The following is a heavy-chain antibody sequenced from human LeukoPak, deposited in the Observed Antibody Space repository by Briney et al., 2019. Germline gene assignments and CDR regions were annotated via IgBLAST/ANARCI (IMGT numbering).Heavy chain of an antibody. D-gene: IGHD3-9*01. CDR3: AKDRWGYYDILTGYLDY. CDR2: IRYDGSNK. Sequence: GGSLRLSCAASGFTFSSYGMHWVRQAPGKGLEWVAFIRYDGSNKYYADSVKGRFTISRDNSKNTLYLQMNSLRAEDTAVYYCAKDRWGYYDILTGYLDYWGQGTLVTVSS. J-gene: IGHJ4*02. CDR1: GFTFSSYG. V-gene: IGHV3-30*02.